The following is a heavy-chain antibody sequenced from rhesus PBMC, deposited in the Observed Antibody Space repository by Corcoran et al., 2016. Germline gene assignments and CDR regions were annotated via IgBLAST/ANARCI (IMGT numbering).Heavy chain of an antibody. V-gene: IGHV4-93*01. Sequence: QVQLRESGPAVVEPSETLSLTCAVSGGSISSPTLWSWSRQSPGKGLEWIGANFGDTGRPEYNPSLKSRVPISKDTSNNRFSLKLRSVTAADTALYYCARVGSNYLLFDSWGQGVLVTVSS. CDR1: GGSISSPTL. CDR2: NFGDTGRP. CDR3: ARVGSNYLLFDS. J-gene: IGHJ4*01. D-gene: IGHD2-2*01.